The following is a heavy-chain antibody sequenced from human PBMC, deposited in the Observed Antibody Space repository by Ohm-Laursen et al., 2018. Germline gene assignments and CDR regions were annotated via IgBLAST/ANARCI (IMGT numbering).Heavy chain of an antibody. CDR3: ARDIDWVAFDY. V-gene: IGHV3-48*03. J-gene: IGHJ4*02. CDR1: GFTFNSYE. D-gene: IGHD3-9*01. Sequence: SLRLSCAASGFTFNSYEMNWVRQAPGKGLEWLSYISSSATIIYYADSVKGRFTISRDNAKNSLYLQMNSLRAEDTALYYCARDIDWVAFDYWGQGTLVTVSS. CDR2: ISSSATII.